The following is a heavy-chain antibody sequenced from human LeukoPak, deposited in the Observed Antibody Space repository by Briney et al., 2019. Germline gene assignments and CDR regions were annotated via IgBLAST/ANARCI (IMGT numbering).Heavy chain of an antibody. V-gene: IGHV3-7*01. D-gene: IGHD3-3*01. J-gene: IGHJ4*02. CDR1: GFTFSSYW. CDR2: IKQDGSEK. CDR3: ARDRGVDYFDY. Sequence: GGSLRLSCAASGFTFSSYWMSWVRQAPGKGLEWVANIKQDGSEKYYVDSVKGRFTFSRDNSKNTLYLQMNSLRAEDTAVYYCARDRGVDYFDYWGQGTLVTVSS.